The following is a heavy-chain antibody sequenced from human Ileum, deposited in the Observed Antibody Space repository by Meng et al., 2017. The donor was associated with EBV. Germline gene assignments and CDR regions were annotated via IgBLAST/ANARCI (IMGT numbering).Heavy chain of an antibody. Sequence: LQRQGSGPGLVNPSETLSLTCTVSGGSISNNAYYWGWIRQPPGKGLEWIGTIYDGGNTYYHPSLKSRLTISVDTSRNQFSLKLSSVTAADTAVYYCATQNWNYEAGYWGQGTLVTVSS. V-gene: IGHV4-39*01. D-gene: IGHD1-7*01. J-gene: IGHJ4*02. CDR3: ATQNWNYEAGY. CDR1: GGSISNNAYY. CDR2: IYDGGNT.